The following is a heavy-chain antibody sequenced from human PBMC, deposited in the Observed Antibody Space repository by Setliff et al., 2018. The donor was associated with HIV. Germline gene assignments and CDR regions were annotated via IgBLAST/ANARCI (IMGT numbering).Heavy chain of an antibody. CDR2: MNPDSRNT. Sequence: ASVKVSCKPSGYTFTNYDINWVRQAVGQGLEWMGWMNPDSRNTGYAQRFEGSVTMTWDTTISTAYMELNNVKFEDTAIYYCARARTDYYDRRRRSHYYIDVWARGATVTVSS. J-gene: IGHJ6*03. D-gene: IGHD3-22*01. CDR1: GYTFTNYD. V-gene: IGHV1-8*02. CDR3: ARARTDYYDRRRRSHYYIDV.